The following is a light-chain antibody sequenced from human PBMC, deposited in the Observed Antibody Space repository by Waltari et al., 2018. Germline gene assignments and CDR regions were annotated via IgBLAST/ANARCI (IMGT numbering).Light chain of an antibody. CDR2: EDS. J-gene: IGLJ1*01. CDR1: NIESKS. CDR3: QVWDSNSDHLYV. V-gene: IGLV3-21*02. Sequence: SYVLTQPPSVSVAPGQTARISCGGNNIESKSVHWYQQKPGQAPVLVVYEDSDRPSGIPERFSGSSSGNTATLTISRVEAGDEADYYCQVWDSNSDHLYVFGTGTEVTVL.